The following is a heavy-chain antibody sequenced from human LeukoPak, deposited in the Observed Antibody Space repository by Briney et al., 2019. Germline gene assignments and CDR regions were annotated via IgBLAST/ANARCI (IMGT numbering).Heavy chain of an antibody. CDR3: VREAGYCASVCIKSNWFDL. J-gene: IGHJ5*02. CDR1: RFPFANHA. Sequence: GESLRHSCAASRFPFANHAMSCVRQPPGKGLEWVSAISNGNTYYAASVRGRFTISRDDSKNMVYLKMNSLRVEDTARYYCVREAGYCASVCIKSNWFDLWGQGTLVTVSS. CDR2: ISNGNT. D-gene: IGHD2-8*02. V-gene: IGHV3-23*01.